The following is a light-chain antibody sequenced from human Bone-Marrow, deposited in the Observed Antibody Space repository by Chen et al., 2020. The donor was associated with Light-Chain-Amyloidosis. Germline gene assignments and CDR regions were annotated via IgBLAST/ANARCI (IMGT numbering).Light chain of an antibody. CDR1: QSVTSDY. J-gene: IGKJ2*01. Sequence: EIVLTQSPGTLSLSPGERATLSCRASQSVTSDYLAWYQQKYGQAPRLLIYAASSRATGIPDRFSGSGSGADFTLTISGLEPEDFAVYYCQQYSSSPYTFGQGTKLEIK. V-gene: IGKV3-20*01. CDR2: AAS. CDR3: QQYSSSPYT.